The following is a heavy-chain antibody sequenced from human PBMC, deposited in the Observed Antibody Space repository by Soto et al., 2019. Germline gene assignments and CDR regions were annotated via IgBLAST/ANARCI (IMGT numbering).Heavy chain of an antibody. V-gene: IGHV4-30-4*01. CDR1: GGSISSGDYY. J-gene: IGHJ6*02. CDR3: ARANYYDSSGSSPYGMDV. Sequence: QVQLQESGPGLVKPSQTLSLTCTVSGGSISSGDYYWSWIRQPPGKGLEWIGYIYYSGSTYYNPSLKSRVTISVDTSKNQFSLTLSSVTAADTAVYYCARANYYDSSGSSPYGMDVWGQGTTVTVSS. CDR2: IYYSGST. D-gene: IGHD3-22*01.